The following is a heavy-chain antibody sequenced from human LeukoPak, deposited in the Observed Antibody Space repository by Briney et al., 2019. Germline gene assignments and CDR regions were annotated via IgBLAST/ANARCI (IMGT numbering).Heavy chain of an antibody. CDR3: ARGGYSYEARYYFDY. Sequence: SETLSLTCTVSGGSISSYYWSWIRQPPGKGLEWIGYIYYSGSTNYNPSLKSRVTISVDTSKNQFSLKLSSVTAADTAVYYCARGGYSYEARYYFDYWGQGTLVTVSS. J-gene: IGHJ4*02. D-gene: IGHD5-18*01. CDR1: GGSISSYY. V-gene: IGHV4-59*01. CDR2: IYYSGST.